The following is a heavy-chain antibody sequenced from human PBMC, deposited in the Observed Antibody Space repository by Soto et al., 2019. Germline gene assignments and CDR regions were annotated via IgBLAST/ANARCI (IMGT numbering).Heavy chain of an antibody. CDR2: IYYSGST. V-gene: IGHV4-39*01. CDR1: GGSISSSSYY. J-gene: IGHJ4*02. D-gene: IGHD6-13*01. CDR3: AGVIAAAGPYFDY. Sequence: PSETLSLTCTVSGGSISSSSYYWGWIRQPPGKGLEWIGSIYYSGSTYYNPSLKSRVTISVDTSKNQFSLKLSSVTAADTAVYYCAGVIAAAGPYFDYWGQGTLVTVSS.